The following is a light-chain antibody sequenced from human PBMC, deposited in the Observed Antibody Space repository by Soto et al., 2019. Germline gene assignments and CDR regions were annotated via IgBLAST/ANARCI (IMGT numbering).Light chain of an antibody. CDR1: QGISNY. CDR2: AAS. CDR3: QTYNGAAFP. Sequence: DIQMTQAPSSLSASVGDRVTITCRASQGISNYLAWYQQKPGKVPKLLIYAASTLQSGVPSRFSGSGSGTDLDITIPSLQPEDVATCYCQTYNGAAFPFCHGTKVAIK. V-gene: IGKV1-27*01. J-gene: IGKJ3*01.